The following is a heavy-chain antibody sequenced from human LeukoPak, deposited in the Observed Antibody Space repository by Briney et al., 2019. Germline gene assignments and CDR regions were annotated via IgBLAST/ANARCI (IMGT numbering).Heavy chain of an antibody. Sequence: VGSVKVSCKASGYTFTSYGISWVRQAPGQGLKWMGWISGYNGNTNYAQKLQGRVTMTTDTSTSTAYMELRSLRSDVTAVYYCARDDILTANTYWGQGTLVTVSS. V-gene: IGHV1-18*01. CDR2: ISGYNGNT. CDR3: ARDDILTANTY. J-gene: IGHJ4*02. D-gene: IGHD3-9*01. CDR1: GYTFTSYG.